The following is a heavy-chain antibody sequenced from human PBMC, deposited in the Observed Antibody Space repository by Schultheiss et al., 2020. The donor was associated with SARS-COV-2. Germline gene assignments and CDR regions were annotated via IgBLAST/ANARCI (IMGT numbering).Heavy chain of an antibody. D-gene: IGHD6-6*01. CDR1: GGSISSYY. CDR2: IYYSGST. CDR3: ARTIAAREVDY. Sequence: SETLSLTCTVSGGSISSYYWSWIRQPAGKGLEWIGYIYYSGSTYYNPSLKSRVTISVDTSKNQFSLKLSSVTAADTAVYYCARTIAAREVDYWGQGTLVTVSS. J-gene: IGHJ4*02. V-gene: IGHV4-59*06.